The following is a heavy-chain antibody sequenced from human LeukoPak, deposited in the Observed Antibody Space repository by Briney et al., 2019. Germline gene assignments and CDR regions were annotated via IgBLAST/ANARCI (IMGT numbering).Heavy chain of an antibody. CDR2: IYYSGST. CDR1: GGSISSYY. D-gene: IGHD3-16*01. J-gene: IGHJ4*02. V-gene: IGHV4-59*12. Sequence: SETLSLTCTVSGGSISSYYWSWIRQPPGKGLEWIGYIYYSGSTNYNPSLKSRVTISVDTSKNQFSLKLSSVTAADTAVYYCAKDPRGGVTYWGQGTLVTVSS. CDR3: AKDPRGGVTY.